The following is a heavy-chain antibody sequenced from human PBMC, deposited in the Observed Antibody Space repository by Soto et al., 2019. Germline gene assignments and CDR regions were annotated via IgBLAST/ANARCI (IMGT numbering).Heavy chain of an antibody. D-gene: IGHD6-13*01. V-gene: IGHV3-30*18. CDR3: AKDLEDSRSWSGGSWFDP. J-gene: IGHJ5*02. Sequence: GGSLRLSCAASGFTFSSYGMNRVRQAPGKGLEWVAVISYDGSNKYYADSVKGRFTISRDNSKNTLYLQMNSLRAEDTAVYYFAKDLEDSRSWSGGSWFDPRGQGTLVTVSS. CDR1: GFTFSSYG. CDR2: ISYDGSNK.